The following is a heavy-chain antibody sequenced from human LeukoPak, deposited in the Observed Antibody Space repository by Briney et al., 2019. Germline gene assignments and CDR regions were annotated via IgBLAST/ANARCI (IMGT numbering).Heavy chain of an antibody. D-gene: IGHD3-22*01. V-gene: IGHV3-48*03. CDR3: ARDRAYYDSSGYYGDYFDY. CDR1: GFTFSSYE. J-gene: IGHJ4*02. Sequence: PGGSLRLSCAASGFTFSSYEMNWVRQAPGKGLEWDSYISSSGGTIYYADSVKGRFTISRDNAKISLYLQMNSLRAEDTAVYYCARDRAYYDSSGYYGDYFDYWGQGTLVTVSS. CDR2: ISSSGGTI.